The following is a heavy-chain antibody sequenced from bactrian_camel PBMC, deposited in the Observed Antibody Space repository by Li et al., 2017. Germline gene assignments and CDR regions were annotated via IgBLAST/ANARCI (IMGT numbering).Heavy chain of an antibody. J-gene: IGHJ7*01. Sequence: VQLVESGGGSVQAGGSLNLSCVASQVLFSSYCLAWFRQSPPDSREGVATLDHDGSTNYADSVKGRFAISKDNDNNMVYLQLNSLKTEDAAMYYCAKDHAFKSWVPYDMDYWGKGTQVTVS. V-gene: IGHV3S1*01. CDR2: LDHDGST. D-gene: IGHD5*01. CDR1: QVLFSSYC.